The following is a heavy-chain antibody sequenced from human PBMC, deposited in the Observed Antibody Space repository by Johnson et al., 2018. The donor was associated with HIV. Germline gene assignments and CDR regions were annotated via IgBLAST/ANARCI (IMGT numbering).Heavy chain of an antibody. Sequence: QLVESGGGVVRPGGSLRLSCAASGFTFSNYAMSWVRQAPGKGLELVSSISDAGGTTDYADSVKGRFTISRDNSKNTRYRKMNSLRAEDTAVYYCASATYNLLWFGRRGDGAFDIWGQGTMVTVSS. CDR1: GFTFSNYA. J-gene: IGHJ3*02. CDR2: ISDAGGTT. V-gene: IGHV3-23*04. CDR3: ASATYNLLWFGRRGDGAFDI. D-gene: IGHD3-10*01.